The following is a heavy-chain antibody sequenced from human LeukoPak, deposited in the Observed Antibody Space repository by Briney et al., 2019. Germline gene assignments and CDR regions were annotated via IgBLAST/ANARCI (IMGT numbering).Heavy chain of an antibody. D-gene: IGHD3-3*01. J-gene: IGHJ4*02. CDR3: AKAPLYYDFWSGSLD. V-gene: IGHV1-2*02. CDR2: INPNSGGT. CDR1: GYTFTGYY. Sequence: GASVKVSCKASGYTFTGYYMHWVRQAPGQGLEWMGRINPNSGGTSYAQKFQGRVTMTRDTSISTAYMELGRLRSDDTAVYYCAKAPLYYDFWSGSLDWGQGTLVAVSS.